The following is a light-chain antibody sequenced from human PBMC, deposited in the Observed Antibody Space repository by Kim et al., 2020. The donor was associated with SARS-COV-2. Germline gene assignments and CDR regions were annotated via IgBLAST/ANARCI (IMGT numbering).Light chain of an antibody. Sequence: SSELTQDPAVSVALGQTVRITCQGDSLRSYYATWYQQKPGQAPIVVIYGKNNLPSGIPDRFSGSSSGNTASLTIPGTQAGDEADYYCNSRDSNDNVVFGG. CDR3: NSRDSNDNVV. J-gene: IGLJ2*01. CDR1: SLRSYY. CDR2: GKN. V-gene: IGLV3-19*01.